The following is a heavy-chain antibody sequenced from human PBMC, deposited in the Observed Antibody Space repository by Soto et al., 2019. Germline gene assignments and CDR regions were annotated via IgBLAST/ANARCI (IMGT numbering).Heavy chain of an antibody. J-gene: IGHJ4*02. V-gene: IGHV1-46*01. Sequence: GASVKVSCKASGYTFTSYYMHWVRQAPGQGLEWMGIINPSGGSTSYAQKFQGRVTMTTDTSTSTAYMELRSLRSDDTAVYYCARVQGGLLWFGEPTYPLDFDYWGQGTLVTVSS. CDR1: GYTFTSYY. D-gene: IGHD3-10*01. CDR2: INPSGGST. CDR3: ARVQGGLLWFGEPTYPLDFDY.